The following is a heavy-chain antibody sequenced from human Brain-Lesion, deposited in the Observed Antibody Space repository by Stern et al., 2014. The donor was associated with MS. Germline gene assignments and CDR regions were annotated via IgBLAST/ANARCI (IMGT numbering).Heavy chain of an antibody. V-gene: IGHV1-2*02. J-gene: IGHJ6*02. Sequence: VQLVQSGAEVKKPGASVKVSCKTSGYIFTGYYIHWVRQAPGQGLEWIAWINPNTGGTKYAQKFHGRVTMSRDTSISTAYVELSGLTSDDTAVYYCARDQRGITIFGVVTDYYYLGMDVWGQGTTVTVSS. CDR3: ARDQRGITIFGVVTDYYYLGMDV. CDR2: INPNTGGT. CDR1: GYIFTGYY. D-gene: IGHD3-3*01.